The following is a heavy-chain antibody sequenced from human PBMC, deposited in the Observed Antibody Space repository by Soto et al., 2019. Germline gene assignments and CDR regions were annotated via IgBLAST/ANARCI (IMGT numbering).Heavy chain of an antibody. CDR2: INPSGGST. V-gene: IGHV1-46*01. CDR3: ARGWLLGPYYYYGMDV. J-gene: IGHJ6*02. D-gene: IGHD3-22*01. Sequence: ASVKVSCKASGYTFTSYGISWVRQAPGQGLEWMGIINPSGGSTSYAQKFQGRVTMTRDTSTSTVYMELSSLRSEDTAVYYCARGWLLGPYYYYGMDVWGQGTTVTVSS. CDR1: GYTFTSYG.